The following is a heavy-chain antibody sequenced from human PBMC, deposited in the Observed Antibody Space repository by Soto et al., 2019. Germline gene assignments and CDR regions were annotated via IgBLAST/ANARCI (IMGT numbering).Heavy chain of an antibody. Sequence: GSLRLSCAASGFTFSSYAMHWVRQAPGKGLEWVAVISYDGSNKYYADSVKGRFTISRDNSKNTLYLQMNSLRAEDTAVYYCARVGYDSSGYYYPHYFDYWGQGTLVTVSS. CDR1: GFTFSSYA. J-gene: IGHJ4*02. CDR2: ISYDGSNK. D-gene: IGHD3-22*01. CDR3: ARVGYDSSGYYYPHYFDY. V-gene: IGHV3-30-3*01.